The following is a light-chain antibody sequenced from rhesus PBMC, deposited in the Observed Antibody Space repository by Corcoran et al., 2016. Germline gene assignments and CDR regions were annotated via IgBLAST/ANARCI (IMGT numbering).Light chain of an antibody. CDR1: QGISSW. CDR2: AAS. Sequence: DIQMTQSPSSLSASVGDRVTITCQASQGISSWLAWYQKKPGKAPKLLIYAASSLQSGVPSRFSGRGSGTDFTLTISSLQPEDFATYYCQQHNSYPYSFGQGTKVEIK. CDR3: QQHNSYPYS. J-gene: IGKJ2*01. V-gene: IGKV1-33*02.